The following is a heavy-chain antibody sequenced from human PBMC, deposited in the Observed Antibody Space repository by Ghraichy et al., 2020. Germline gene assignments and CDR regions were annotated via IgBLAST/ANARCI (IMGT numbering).Heavy chain of an antibody. D-gene: IGHD6-19*01. J-gene: IGHJ2*01. CDR2: IYYSGST. Sequence: SETLSLTCTVSGGSISSYYWSWIRQPPGKGLEWIGYIYYSGSTNYNPSLKSRVTILVDTSKNQFSLKLSSVTAADTAVYYCARTLPGIAVAGYWYFDLWGRGTLVTVSS. V-gene: IGHV4-59*01. CDR3: ARTLPGIAVAGYWYFDL. CDR1: GGSISSYY.